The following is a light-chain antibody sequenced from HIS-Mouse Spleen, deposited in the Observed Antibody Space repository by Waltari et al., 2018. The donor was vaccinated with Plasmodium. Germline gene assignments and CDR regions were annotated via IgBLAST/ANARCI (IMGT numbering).Light chain of an antibody. CDR1: QSISSY. CDR2: AAS. CDR3: QQSYSTPPAYT. Sequence: DIQMTQSPSSLSASVGDRVTITCRASQSISSYLNWYQQKPGKAPKLLIYAASSLQSGVRSRFSGIGSGTDFTLTISSLQPEDFATYYCQQSYSTPPAYTFGQGTKLEIK. V-gene: IGKV1-39*01. J-gene: IGKJ2*01.